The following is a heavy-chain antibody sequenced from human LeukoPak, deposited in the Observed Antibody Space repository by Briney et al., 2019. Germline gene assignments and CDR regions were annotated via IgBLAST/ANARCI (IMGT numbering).Heavy chain of an antibody. Sequence: PGGSLRLSCAASGFTFINAWMSWVRQAPGKGLVWVSRIHCDGSSTNYADSVKGRFTISRDNAKNTVYLQMNSLRAEDTAVYYCARQDRFSSLDPWGQGTLVTVSS. D-gene: IGHD6-13*01. CDR3: ARQDRFSSLDP. J-gene: IGHJ5*02. V-gene: IGHV3-74*01. CDR1: GFTFINAW. CDR2: IHCDGSST.